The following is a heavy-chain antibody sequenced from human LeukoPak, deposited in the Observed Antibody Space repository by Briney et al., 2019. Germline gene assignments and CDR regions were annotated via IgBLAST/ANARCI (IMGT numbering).Heavy chain of an antibody. J-gene: IGHJ4*02. V-gene: IGHV3-30*18. CDR3: AKDVRSGSYYKFSLDY. Sequence: GGSLRLSCAVTGFIFSNYAMHWGRQAPGKGLEWVAIISDDGSNKDYADSVKGRFTISRDNSKNTLYLQMNSLRTEDTAVYYCAKDVRSGSYYKFSLDYWGQGTLVTVSS. CDR1: GFIFSNYA. CDR2: ISDDGSNK. D-gene: IGHD3-10*01.